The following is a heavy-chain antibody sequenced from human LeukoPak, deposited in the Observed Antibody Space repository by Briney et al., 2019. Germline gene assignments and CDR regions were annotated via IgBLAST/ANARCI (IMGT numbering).Heavy chain of an antibody. CDR3: ARDYRAQKGGDDYGDDY. D-gene: IGHD4-17*01. CDR2: VSTYNDNT. J-gene: IGHJ4*02. Sequence: ASVKVSCKASGYTFTNYGISWVRQAPGQGLEWMGWVSTYNDNTNYAQKLQGRVTMTTDTSTTTACMELRSLRSEDTAVYYCARDYRAQKGGDDYGDDYWGQGTLVIVSS. CDR1: GYTFTNYG. V-gene: IGHV1-18*04.